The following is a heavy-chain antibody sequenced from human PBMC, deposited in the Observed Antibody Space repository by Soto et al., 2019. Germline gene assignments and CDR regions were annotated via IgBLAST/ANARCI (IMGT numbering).Heavy chain of an antibody. CDR3: AITPGGRHHALYLMDV. CDR2: IIPVSGTP. J-gene: IGHJ6*02. V-gene: IGHV1-69*19. CDR1: GESFSDFA. Sequence: QVQLVQSGAEVRKPGSSVKVSCKSSGESFSDFAISWVRQAPGKGLEWMGGIIPVSGTPNYAQRFQGRVLITADVSTQTAYMDLTNLRYEDTAVYYCAITPGGRHHALYLMDVWGQGTTVTVSS. D-gene: IGHD1-26*01.